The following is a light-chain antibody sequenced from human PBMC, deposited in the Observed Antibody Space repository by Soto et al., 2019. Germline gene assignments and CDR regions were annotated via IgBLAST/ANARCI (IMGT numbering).Light chain of an antibody. Sequence: QSVLTQPPSVSGSPGQSVTISCTGTSSDVGSYNRVSWYQQPPGTAPKLMIYEVSNRPSGVPDRFSGSKSGNTASLTISGLQPEDEADYYCNSYTSSNTYVFGTGTKVPV. CDR2: EVS. CDR3: NSYTSSNTYV. CDR1: SSDVGSYNR. J-gene: IGLJ1*01. V-gene: IGLV2-18*02.